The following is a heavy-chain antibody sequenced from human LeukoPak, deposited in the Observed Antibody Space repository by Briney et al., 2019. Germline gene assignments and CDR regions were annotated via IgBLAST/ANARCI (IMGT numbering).Heavy chain of an antibody. D-gene: IGHD2-2*01. Sequence: SETLSLTCTVPGDSITSGNFYWTWIRQPAGKGLEWIGRIYGSGSTNYSPSLRSRVTISIDTSKNQFSLKLNSVTAADTAVYYCARGWGSTSSNYFDPWGQGILVTVSS. CDR3: ARGWGSTSSNYFDP. CDR1: GDSITSGNFY. V-gene: IGHV4-61*02. CDR2: IYGSGST. J-gene: IGHJ5*02.